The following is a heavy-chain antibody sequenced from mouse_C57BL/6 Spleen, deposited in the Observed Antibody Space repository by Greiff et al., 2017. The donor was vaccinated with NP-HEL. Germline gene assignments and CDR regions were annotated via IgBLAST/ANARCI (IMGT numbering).Heavy chain of an antibody. D-gene: IGHD1-1*01. CDR2: INPNNGGT. V-gene: IGHV1-26*01. Sequence: VQLQQSGPELVKPGASVKISCKASGYTFTDYYMNWVKQSHGKSLEWIGDINPNNGGTSYNQKFKGKATLTVDKSSSTAYMELRSLTSEDSAVYYCARSLQFYYYGLWYFDVWGTGTTVTVSS. CDR1: GYTFTDYY. J-gene: IGHJ1*03. CDR3: ARSLQFYYYGLWYFDV.